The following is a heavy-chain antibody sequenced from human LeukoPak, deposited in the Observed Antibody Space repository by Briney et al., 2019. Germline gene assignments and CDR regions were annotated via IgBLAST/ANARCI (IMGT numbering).Heavy chain of an antibody. CDR2: IYSGGST. Sequence: GGSLRLSCAASGFTVSSNYMSWVRQAPGKGLEWVSVIYSGGSTYYADSVKGRFTISRDNSKNTLYLQMNSLRAEDTAVYYCARDKAAAGIHYYYGMDVWGQGTTVTVSS. D-gene: IGHD6-13*01. J-gene: IGHJ6*02. V-gene: IGHV3-53*01. CDR3: ARDKAAAGIHYYYGMDV. CDR1: GFTVSSNY.